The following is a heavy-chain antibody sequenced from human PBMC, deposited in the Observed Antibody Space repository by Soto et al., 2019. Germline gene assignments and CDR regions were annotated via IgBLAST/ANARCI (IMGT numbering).Heavy chain of an antibody. CDR1: GASLSSVGYY. V-gene: IGHV4-31*11. D-gene: IGHD1-20*01. J-gene: IGHJ4*02. CDR3: ARSWQRVTGTYDY. CDR2: IFDSGTT. Sequence: QVQLQESGPGLVKPSQTLSLTCAVSGASLSSVGYYCHWIRQHPGKGLEWLGYIFDSGTTYYRPSLKSRLAIPADPSNHQFSLRLTSAPAADTAVYYCARSWQRVTGTYDYWGQGTLVTVSS.